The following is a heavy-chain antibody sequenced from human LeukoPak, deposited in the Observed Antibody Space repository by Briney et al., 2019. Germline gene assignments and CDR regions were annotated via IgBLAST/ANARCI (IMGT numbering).Heavy chain of an antibody. CDR1: GGSISSGGYY. CDR2: IHHGGTT. CDR3: ASDKLGFQSLDY. Sequence: TSGTLSLTCTVSGGSISSGGYYWTWIRQPPGKGLEWIGYIHHGGTTYYNPSLKSRVTISVDTSKNQFSLKLTSVSAADTAVYYCASDKLGFQSLDYWGQGTLVTVSS. D-gene: IGHD7-27*01. J-gene: IGHJ4*02. V-gene: IGHV4-30-4*08.